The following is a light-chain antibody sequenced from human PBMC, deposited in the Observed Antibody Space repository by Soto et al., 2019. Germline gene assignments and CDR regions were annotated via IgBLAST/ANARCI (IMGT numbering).Light chain of an antibody. CDR3: HQSYSPPQP. Sequence: DIQMTQSPSSLSASVGDSVTITCRASQTISTYLNWYQQKVGKAPKLLIHAASSLQSGVPSRFSGSGSGTGFTLTINSLEPEDFASYYCHQSYSPPQPFGQGTKVQIK. CDR2: AAS. CDR1: QTISTY. V-gene: IGKV1-39*01. J-gene: IGKJ1*01.